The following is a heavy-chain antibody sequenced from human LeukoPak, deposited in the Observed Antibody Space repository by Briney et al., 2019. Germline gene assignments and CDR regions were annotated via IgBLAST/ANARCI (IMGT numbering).Heavy chain of an antibody. V-gene: IGHV1-46*01. CDR1: GYTFTSYY. J-gene: IGHJ5*02. CDR3: ARDPAYCGGDCHRSERSSWFDP. Sequence: ASVKVSCKTSGYTFTSYYIHWVRQAPGQGLEWMGIINPSGGSTSYAQKFQGRVTMTRDTSTSTVYMELSSLRSEDTAVYYCARDPAYCGGDCHRSERSSWFDPWGQGTLVTVSS. D-gene: IGHD2-21*02. CDR2: INPSGGST.